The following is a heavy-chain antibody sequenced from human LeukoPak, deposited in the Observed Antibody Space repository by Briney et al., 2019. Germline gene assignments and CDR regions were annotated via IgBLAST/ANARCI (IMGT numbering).Heavy chain of an antibody. D-gene: IGHD2-15*01. J-gene: IGHJ4*02. CDR1: GGTFSSYA. V-gene: IGHV1-69*13. Sequence: SVKVSCKASGGTFSSYAISWVRQAPGQGLEWMGGIIPIFGTANYAQKFQGSVTITADESTSTAYMELSSLRSEDTAVYYCARDCSGGSCYDAFDYWGQGTLVTVSS. CDR2: IIPIFGTA. CDR3: ARDCSGGSCYDAFDY.